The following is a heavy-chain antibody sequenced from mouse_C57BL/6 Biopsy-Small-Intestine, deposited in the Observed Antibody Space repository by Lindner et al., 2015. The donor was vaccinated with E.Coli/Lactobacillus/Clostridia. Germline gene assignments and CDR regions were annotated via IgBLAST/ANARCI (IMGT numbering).Heavy chain of an antibody. CDR3: AKNGTY. J-gene: IGHJ3*01. CDR1: GFSLSNSG. Sequence: VQLHGVWTCLVAPSQSLSITCTVSGFSLSNSGVNWIRQPPGKGLEWLGVIWGDGTTKYHSTLMSRLSISKDNSKSQVFLKLNSLQTDDTATYYCAKNGTYWGQGTLVTVSA. CDR2: IWGDGTT. V-gene: IGHV2-3*01. D-gene: IGHD4-1*01.